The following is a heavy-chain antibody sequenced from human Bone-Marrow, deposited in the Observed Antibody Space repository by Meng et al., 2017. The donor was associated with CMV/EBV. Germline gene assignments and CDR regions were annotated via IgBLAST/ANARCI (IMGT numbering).Heavy chain of an antibody. J-gene: IGHJ4*02. D-gene: IGHD2-21*01. CDR2: ISSNGGST. CDR3: ARDRRYSGLEYFDY. Sequence: GESLKISCAASGFTFSSYAMHWVRQAPGKGLEYVSAISSNGGSTYYADSVKGRFTITRDNSKNTLYLQMNSLRAEDTAVYYCARDRRYSGLEYFDYWGQGTLVTVSS. CDR1: GFTFSSYA. V-gene: IGHV3-64*02.